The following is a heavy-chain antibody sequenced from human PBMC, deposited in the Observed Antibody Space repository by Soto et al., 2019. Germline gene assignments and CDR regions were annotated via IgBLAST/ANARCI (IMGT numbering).Heavy chain of an antibody. CDR3: AQCLLGVNYYYGMDV. J-gene: IGHJ6*02. Sequence: QFQLVQSGDEVKKPGSSVKVSCKASGGTFSSYAINWVRQAPGQGLEWLVGIIPNFATEDYAQKFQGRVTITADESTSTAYMELSSLRSEDTAVYYCAQCLLGVNYYYGMDVWGQGTTVTVSS. D-gene: IGHD3-16*01. V-gene: IGHV1-69*12. CDR1: GGTFSSYA. CDR2: IIPNFATE.